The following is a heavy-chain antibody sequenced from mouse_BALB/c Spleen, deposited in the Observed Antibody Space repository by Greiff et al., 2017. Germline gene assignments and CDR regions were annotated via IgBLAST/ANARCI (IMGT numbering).Heavy chain of an antibody. V-gene: IGHV2-6-7*01. CDR3: ARDTLYDGYPYAMDY. CDR1: GFSLTGYG. J-gene: IGHJ4*01. D-gene: IGHD2-3*01. CDR2: IWGDGST. Sequence: QVQLQQSGPGLVAPSQSLSITCTVSGFSLTGYGVNWVRQPPGKGLEWLGMIWGDGSTDYNSALKSRLSISKDNSKSQVFLKMNSLQTDDTARYYCARDTLYDGYPYAMDYWGQGTSVTVSS.